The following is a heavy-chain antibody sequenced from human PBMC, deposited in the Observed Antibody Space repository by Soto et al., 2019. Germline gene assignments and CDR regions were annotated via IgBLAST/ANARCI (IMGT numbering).Heavy chain of an antibody. Sequence: VASVKVSCKASGYTFTGYYLHWVRQAPGQGLEWMGWINPNSGGTNYAQKFQGWATMTRETSISTAYMELSRLRSDDTAVYYCARGAGGWYMDVWGKGTTVTVSS. CDR3: ARGAGGWYMDV. CDR2: INPNSGGT. CDR1: GYTFTGYY. D-gene: IGHD3-10*01. V-gene: IGHV1-2*04. J-gene: IGHJ6*03.